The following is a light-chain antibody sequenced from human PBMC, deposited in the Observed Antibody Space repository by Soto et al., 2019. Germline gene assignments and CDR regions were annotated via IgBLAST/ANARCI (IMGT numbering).Light chain of an antibody. J-gene: IGLJ2*01. CDR3: AAWDDSLSAVV. CDR2: RND. CDR1: SYNIGSNY. V-gene: IGLV1-47*01. Sequence: QSLLTQPPSASGTPGQRVTISCSGSSYNIGSNYVYWYQQFPGSAPKLLIYRNDQRPSGVPDRFSGSKSGTSASLAISGPRSEDEADYYCAAWDDSLSAVVFGGGTKVTVL.